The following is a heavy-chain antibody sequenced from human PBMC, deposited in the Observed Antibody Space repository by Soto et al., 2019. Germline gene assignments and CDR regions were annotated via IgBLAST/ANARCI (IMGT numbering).Heavy chain of an antibody. V-gene: IGHV6-1*01. D-gene: IGHD6-13*01. CDR2: TYYRSKWYN. CDR3: ARETPREELGYSSSWRPLNWFDP. Sequence: PSQTLSLTCAISGDSVSGNSAAWNWIRQSPSRGLEWLGRTYYRSKWYNDYAVSVKSRITINPDTSKNQFSLQLNSVTPEDTAVYYCARETPREELGYSSSWRPLNWFDPWGQGTLVTVSS. CDR1: GDSVSGNSAA. J-gene: IGHJ5*02.